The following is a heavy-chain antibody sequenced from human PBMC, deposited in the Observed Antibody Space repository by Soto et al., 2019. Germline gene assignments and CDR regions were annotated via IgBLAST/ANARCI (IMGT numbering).Heavy chain of an antibody. Sequence: VASVKVSCKASGYTFISNDINWVRQATGQGLEWMGWMNPSGGNTGYAQKFQGRVTMTRNTSISTAYMELSSLRSEDTAVYFCARGQYYDLWSGYKNSYYYGMDVWGQGTTVTVSS. CDR2: MNPSGGNT. CDR3: ARGQYYDLWSGYKNSYYYGMDV. D-gene: IGHD3-3*01. J-gene: IGHJ6*02. V-gene: IGHV1-8*01. CDR1: GYTFISND.